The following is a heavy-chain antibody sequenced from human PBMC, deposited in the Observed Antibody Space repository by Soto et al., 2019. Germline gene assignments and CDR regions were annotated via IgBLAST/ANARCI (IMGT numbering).Heavy chain of an antibody. V-gene: IGHV3-20*04. CDR2: VNWNGGST. CDR3: VRGASLNFDY. J-gene: IGHJ4*02. D-gene: IGHD1-26*01. Sequence: EVQLVEAGGGVLRPGGSLRLSCAASGFTFDDYGMSWARQAPGKGLEWVSGVNWNGGSTGYADSVKGRFTISRDNAKNSLYLQMNSLRAEDTAFYYCVRGASLNFDYWGQGTLVTVSS. CDR1: GFTFDDYG.